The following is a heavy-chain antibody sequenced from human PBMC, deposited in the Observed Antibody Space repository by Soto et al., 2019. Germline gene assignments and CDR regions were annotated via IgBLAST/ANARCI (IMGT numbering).Heavy chain of an antibody. J-gene: IGHJ3*02. V-gene: IGHV4-34*01. Sequence: QVQLQQWGAGLLKPSETLSLTCAVYGGSVSGANYYWSWIRQPPGKGLEWIGEMSHSGGTHFNPSLKSRVTLSVVTSTNQFSLKMSSVTAADTALYYCARVERGTATTVVDAFDIWGPGTMVTVSS. D-gene: IGHD1-1*01. CDR2: MSHSGGT. CDR3: ARVERGTATTVVDAFDI. CDR1: GGSVSGANYY.